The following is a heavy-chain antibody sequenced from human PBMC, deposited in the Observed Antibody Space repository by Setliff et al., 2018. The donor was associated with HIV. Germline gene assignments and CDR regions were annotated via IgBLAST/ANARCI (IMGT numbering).Heavy chain of an antibody. CDR3: ARARRAGSGPKYFQH. CDR1: GGSISSSDYY. CDR2: IYYTGRS. J-gene: IGHJ1*01. D-gene: IGHD2-15*01. V-gene: IGHV4-39*01. Sequence: SETLSLTCTVSGGSISSSDYYWGWIRQPPGKGLEWIGSIYYTGRSFHNPSLKSRVTISVDTSKNQFSLRLSSVTAADTAVYYCARARRAGSGPKYFQHWGQGTLVTVSS.